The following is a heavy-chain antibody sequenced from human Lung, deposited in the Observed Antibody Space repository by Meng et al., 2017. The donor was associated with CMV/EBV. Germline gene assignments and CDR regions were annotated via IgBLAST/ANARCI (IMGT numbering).Heavy chain of an antibody. D-gene: IGHD3-10*01. Sequence: ASVXVSXXASGYTFTGYYIHWVRQAPGQGLEWMGWINPNSGGTNYAQKFQGRVTMTRDTSISTTFMELSRLRSDDTAVYYCARDEVIKDDAFDIWGQGTMVTVSS. CDR1: GYTFTGYY. CDR2: INPNSGGT. CDR3: ARDEVIKDDAFDI. V-gene: IGHV1-2*02. J-gene: IGHJ3*02.